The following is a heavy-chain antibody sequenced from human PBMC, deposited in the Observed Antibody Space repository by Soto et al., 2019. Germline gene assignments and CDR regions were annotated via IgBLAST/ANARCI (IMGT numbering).Heavy chain of an antibody. CDR1: GFTFNNYA. V-gene: IGHV3-23*01. CDR2: ITGSGGAT. D-gene: IGHD3-10*01. CDR3: AKSYGSGSHYNVPDY. J-gene: IGHJ4*02. Sequence: EVQLLESGGGLVQPGGSLRLSCAASGFTFNNYAMSWLRQAPGKGLEWVSTITGSGGATYYAVSVKDRLTISRANSRNTVDLEMSSLGAEDTAVYYCAKSYGSGSHYNVPDYWGQGTLVTVSS.